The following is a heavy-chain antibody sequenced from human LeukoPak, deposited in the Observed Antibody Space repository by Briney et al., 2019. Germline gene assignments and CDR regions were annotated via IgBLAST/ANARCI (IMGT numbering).Heavy chain of an antibody. CDR2: ISWNSGSI. Sequence: GRSLRLSCAASGFTFDDYAMHWVRHAPGKGLEWVSGISWNSGSIGYADSVKGRFTISRDNAKNSLYLQMNSPRAEDTALYYCAKDTYAGSSSWSDFDYWGQGTLVTVSS. J-gene: IGHJ4*02. V-gene: IGHV3-9*01. CDR3: AKDTYAGSSSWSDFDY. D-gene: IGHD6-13*01. CDR1: GFTFDDYA.